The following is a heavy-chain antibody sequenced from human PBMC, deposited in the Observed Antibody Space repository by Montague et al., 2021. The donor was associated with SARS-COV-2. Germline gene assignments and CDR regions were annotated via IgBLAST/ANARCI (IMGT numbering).Heavy chain of an antibody. CDR1: GGSISSSSYY. J-gene: IGHJ4*02. CDR2: IYYSGST. Sequence: SETLSLICTVSGGSISSSSYYWGWIRQPPGKGLEWIGSIYYSGSTYYNPSLKSRVTISVDTSKNQFSLKLSSVTAADTAVYYCARDAYCGGDCYYPVDYWGQGTLVTVSS. V-gene: IGHV4-39*07. D-gene: IGHD2-21*01. CDR3: ARDAYCGGDCYYPVDY.